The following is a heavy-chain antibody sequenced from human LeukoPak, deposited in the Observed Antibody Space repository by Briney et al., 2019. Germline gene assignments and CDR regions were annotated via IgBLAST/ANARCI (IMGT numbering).Heavy chain of an antibody. CDR1: EFTFSKYA. Sequence: GGSLRLSRAASEFTFSKYAMNWVRQAPGKGLEWVSGINGSGVITFYADSVKGRFTISRDNSKNTLYLQMNSLRAEDTAIYYCAKDSSPGGAYFDFGSQGHLVTVSS. D-gene: IGHD3-16*01. J-gene: IGHJ4*02. CDR2: INGSGVIT. V-gene: IGHV3-23*01. CDR3: AKDSSPGGAYFDF.